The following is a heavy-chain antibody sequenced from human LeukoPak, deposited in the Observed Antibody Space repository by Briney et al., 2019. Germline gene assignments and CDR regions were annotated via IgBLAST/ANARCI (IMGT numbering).Heavy chain of an antibody. Sequence: GGSLRLSCATSGFTFSNAWMSWVRQAPGKGLEWVGRIKSKTDGETTDYAAPVKGRFFISRDDSANTLYLQMDSLGTEDTAVYYCTTDGLQLGGFDYWGQGTLVTVSS. CDR3: TTDGLQLGGFDY. V-gene: IGHV3-15*01. CDR1: GFTFSNAW. CDR2: IKSKTDGETT. J-gene: IGHJ4*02. D-gene: IGHD1-1*01.